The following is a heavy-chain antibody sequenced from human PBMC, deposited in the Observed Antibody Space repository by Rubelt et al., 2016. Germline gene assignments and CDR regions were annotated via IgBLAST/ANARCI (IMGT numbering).Heavy chain of an antibody. CDR3: ANFPGLGSN. J-gene: IGHJ4*02. D-gene: IGHD3-10*01. CDR2: ITGSGGST. Sequence: FEAGGGLVQPGGSLRLSCAASGFTFSSYAMSWVRQAPGKGLEWVAAITGSGGSTYYADSVKGRFTISRDNSKNTLCLQMNSLRAEDTAVYYCANFPGLGSNWGQGTLVTVSS. CDR1: GFTFSSYA. V-gene: IGHV3-23*01.